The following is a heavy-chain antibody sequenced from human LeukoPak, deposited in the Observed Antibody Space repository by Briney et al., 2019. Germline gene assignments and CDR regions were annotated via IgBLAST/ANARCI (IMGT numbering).Heavy chain of an antibody. Sequence: KPSETLSLTCTVSGGSISKYHWSWIRQPPGKGLEWIGYIYYSGNTNYNPSLKSRLTISLDTSKNQVSLRLSSVTAADTAVYHCARKDGDLWGQGTLVTVSS. CDR3: ARKDGDL. J-gene: IGHJ5*02. CDR1: GGSISKYH. CDR2: IYYSGNT. V-gene: IGHV4-59*08.